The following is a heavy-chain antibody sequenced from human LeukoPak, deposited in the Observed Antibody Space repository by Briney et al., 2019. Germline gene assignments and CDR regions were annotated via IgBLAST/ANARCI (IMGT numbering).Heavy chain of an antibody. J-gene: IGHJ6*02. D-gene: IGHD6-19*01. CDR3: ARESQVPSGWYYSYYYGMDV. V-gene: IGHV3-30-3*01. CDR1: GFTFSSYA. CDR2: ISYDGSNK. Sequence: HPGGSLRLSCAASGFTFSSYAMHWVRQAPGKGLEWVAVISYDGSNKYYADSVKGRFTISRDNSKNTLYLQMNSLRAEDTAVYYCARESQVPSGWYYSYYYGMDVWGQGTTVTVSS.